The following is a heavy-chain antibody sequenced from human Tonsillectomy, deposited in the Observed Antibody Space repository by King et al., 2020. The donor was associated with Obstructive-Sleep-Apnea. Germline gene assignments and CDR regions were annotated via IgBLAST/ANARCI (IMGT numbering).Heavy chain of an antibody. J-gene: IGHJ4*02. CDR2: IKSKTNGGTS. Sequence: VQLVESGGGLVKPGGSLRLSCAASGFTFSNACMSWVRQAPGKGLEWVCRIKSKTNGGTSDYAAPVKGRFTISRDDSKNTLYLQMNSLKTEDTAVYYCTTDRRYFDWLLPFDYWGQGTLVTVSS. V-gene: IGHV3-15*01. CDR3: TTDRRYFDWLLPFDY. CDR1: GFTFSNAC. D-gene: IGHD3-9*01.